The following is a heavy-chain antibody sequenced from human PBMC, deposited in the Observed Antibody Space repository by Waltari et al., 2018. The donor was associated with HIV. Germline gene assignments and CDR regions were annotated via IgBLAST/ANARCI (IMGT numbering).Heavy chain of an antibody. CDR2: ISYDGSQK. D-gene: IGHD1-26*01. Sequence: QVQLVESGGGVVQPGRSLSISWEASGFTFSDIGVPWVRQAPDKGLEWVAVISYDGSQKYYADSVRGRFTVSRDNSKNTLYVLMNSLRPEDTAVYYCARDHVGGSTSLFAFDLWGQGTKVTVSS. J-gene: IGHJ3*01. V-gene: IGHV3-30*03. CDR3: ARDHVGGSTSLFAFDL. CDR1: GFTFSDIG.